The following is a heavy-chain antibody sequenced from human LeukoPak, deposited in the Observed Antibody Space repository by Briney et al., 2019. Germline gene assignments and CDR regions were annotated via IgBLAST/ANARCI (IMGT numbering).Heavy chain of an antibody. J-gene: IGHJ4*02. D-gene: IGHD1-26*01. V-gene: IGHV3-11*01. CDR2: ISSSGSAI. CDR3: ARGGYPAGASHFDY. CDR1: GFTFSDYY. Sequence: GGSLRLSCAASGFTFSDYYVTWIRQAPGKGLEWVSYISSSGSAIYYADSVKGRFTISRDYAKNSLYLQMNSLRAEDTAVYYCARGGYPAGASHFDYWGQGTLVTVSS.